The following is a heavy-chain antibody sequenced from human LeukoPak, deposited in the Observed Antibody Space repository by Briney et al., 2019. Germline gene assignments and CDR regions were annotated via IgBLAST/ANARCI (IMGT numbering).Heavy chain of an antibody. V-gene: IGHV1-8*01. D-gene: IGHD6-6*01. CDR1: GYTFTSYD. J-gene: IGHJ6*02. Sequence: ASVKVSCKASGYTFTSYDINWVRQATGQGLEWMGWMNPNSGNTGYAQKFQGRVTMTRDTSITTAYMELSRLRSDDTAVYYCARVYSSSFGYYYYGLDVWGQGTTVTVSS. CDR3: ARVYSSSFGYYYYGLDV. CDR2: MNPNSGNT.